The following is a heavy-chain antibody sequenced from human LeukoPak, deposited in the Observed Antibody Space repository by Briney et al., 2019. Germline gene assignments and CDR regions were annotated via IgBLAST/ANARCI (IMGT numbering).Heavy chain of an antibody. J-gene: IGHJ4*02. D-gene: IGHD6-13*01. CDR1: GYTFTSYG. V-gene: IGHV1-18*01. CDR2: ISAYNGNT. Sequence: ASVKVSCKASGYTFTSYGISWVRQAPGQGLEWMGWISAYNGNTNYAQKLQGRVTMTTDTSTSTAYMELRSLRSDDTAVYYCARGLSYSRSWHYFDYWGQGTLVTVSS. CDR3: ARGLSYSRSWHYFDY.